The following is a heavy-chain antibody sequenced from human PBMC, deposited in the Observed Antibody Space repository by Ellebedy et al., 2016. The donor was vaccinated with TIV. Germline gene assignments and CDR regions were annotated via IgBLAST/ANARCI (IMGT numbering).Heavy chain of an antibody. CDR2: IHYLGST. D-gene: IGHD3-22*01. V-gene: IGHV4-31*03. CDR3: ARLKDYYDSSGYYYDY. CDR1: GGSINTDGCY. J-gene: IGHJ4*02. Sequence: SETLSLXCNVSGGSINTDGCYWNWIRQYPGKGLEWIGYIHYLGSTHYNPSLKSRVTISLDTSKNQFSLKISSVTAADTAVYYCARLKDYYDSSGYYYDYWGQGTLVTVSS.